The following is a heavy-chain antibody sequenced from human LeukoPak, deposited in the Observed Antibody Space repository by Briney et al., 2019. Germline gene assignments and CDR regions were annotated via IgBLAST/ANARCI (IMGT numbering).Heavy chain of an antibody. Sequence: GASVKVSCKASGYTFGSYDIHWVRQATGQGLEWMGWMNPDSGNTVYAQKLQGRVTMTTSTSITTAYLELSSLGSEDTAVYYCARGMSPGYSDYDHLKHWGQGTLVTVSS. J-gene: IGHJ4*02. CDR2: MNPDSGNT. V-gene: IGHV1-8*01. CDR3: ARGMSPGYSDYDHLKH. CDR1: GYTFGSYD. D-gene: IGHD5-12*01.